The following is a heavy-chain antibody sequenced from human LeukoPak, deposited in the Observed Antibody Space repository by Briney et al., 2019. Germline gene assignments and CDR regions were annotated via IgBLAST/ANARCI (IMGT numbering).Heavy chain of an antibody. J-gene: IGHJ4*02. D-gene: IGHD3-16*02. CDR2: ISWNSGSI. CDR1: GFTFDDYA. Sequence: GGSLRLACAASGFTFDDYAMHWVRQAPGKGLEWVSGISWNSGSIGYADSVKGRFTISRDNAKNSLYLQMNSLRAEDTALYYCAKDPLGGRYLPRYFDYWGQGTLVAVSS. CDR3: AKDPLGGRYLPRYFDY. V-gene: IGHV3-9*01.